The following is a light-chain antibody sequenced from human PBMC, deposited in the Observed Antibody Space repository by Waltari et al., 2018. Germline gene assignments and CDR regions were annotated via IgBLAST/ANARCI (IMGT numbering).Light chain of an antibody. V-gene: IGLV4-69*01. Sequence: QPVLTQSPPASAPLGASVNLTCTLSSARTSQVIAWHPSQPHKAPRFLMKLNSDGSHIKGDGIPDRFSGSSSGAERYLTISSLQSEDEADFYCQTWGNDIHIVFGGGTKLTVL. CDR3: QTWGNDIHIV. CDR1: SARTSQV. J-gene: IGLJ2*01. CDR2: LNSDGSH.